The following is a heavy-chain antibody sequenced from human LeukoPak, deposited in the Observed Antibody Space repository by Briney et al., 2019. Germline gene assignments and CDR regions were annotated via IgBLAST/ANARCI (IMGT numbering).Heavy chain of an antibody. D-gene: IGHD3-10*01. CDR1: GYTFTGYY. Sequence: ASVKVSCKASGYTFTGYYMHWVRQAPGQGLEWMGWINPHSGDANYAQKFQGRVTMTRDTSISTAYMELSRLRSDDTAVYYCARVYGSGSFYPYWGQGTLVTVSS. CDR2: INPHSGDA. J-gene: IGHJ4*02. V-gene: IGHV1-2*02. CDR3: ARVYGSGSFYPY.